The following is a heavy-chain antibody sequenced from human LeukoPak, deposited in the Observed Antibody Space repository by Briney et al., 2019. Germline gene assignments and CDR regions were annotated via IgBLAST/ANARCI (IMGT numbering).Heavy chain of an antibody. D-gene: IGHD5-18*01. Sequence: ASVKVSCKASGYTFTSFDINWVRQATGQGLEWMGWMNPNSGNTGYAQKFQGRVTMTRNTSISTAYMELSSLRSEDTAVYYCARVDTAMVLPLDYWGQGTLVTVSS. CDR2: MNPNSGNT. V-gene: IGHV1-8*01. J-gene: IGHJ4*02. CDR1: GYTFTSFD. CDR3: ARVDTAMVLPLDY.